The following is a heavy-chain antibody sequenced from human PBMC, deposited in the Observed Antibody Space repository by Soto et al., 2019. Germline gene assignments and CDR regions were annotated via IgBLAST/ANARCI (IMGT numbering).Heavy chain of an antibody. D-gene: IGHD3-16*01. CDR1: GFTSSDYY. CDR2: IRNKPSGGTT. V-gene: IGHV3-49*03. J-gene: IGHJ6*02. Sequence: PGGSLRLSCAASGFTSSDYYMSWFRQAQGKGLEWVGFIRNKPSGGTTEYAASVKGRFTISRDDSKSIAYLQMNSLRAEDTAVYYCAKDLGDVLYYYGMDVWGQGTTVTVSS. CDR3: AKDLGDVLYYYGMDV.